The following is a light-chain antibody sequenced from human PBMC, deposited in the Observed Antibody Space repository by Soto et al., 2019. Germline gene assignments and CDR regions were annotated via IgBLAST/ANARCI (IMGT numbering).Light chain of an antibody. V-gene: IGKV3-11*01. J-gene: IGKJ1*01. Sequence: TQSPSSLSGSVRERVTLSCRASQSVSNSLAWYQQKPGQPPRLLIYDVSNRATGIPARFSGSGSGTDFTLTISSLEPEDSAVYYCQQRNIWPPVTFGQGTKVDIK. CDR2: DVS. CDR1: QSVSNS. CDR3: QQRNIWPPVT.